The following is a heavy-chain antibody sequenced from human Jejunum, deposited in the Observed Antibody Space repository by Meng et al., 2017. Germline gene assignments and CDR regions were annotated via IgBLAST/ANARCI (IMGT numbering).Heavy chain of an antibody. CDR3: ARIRAPTTGDALDL. CDR1: GFIFSNYR. V-gene: IGHV3-30*04. CDR2: ISPDGSDQ. D-gene: IGHD1-1*01. J-gene: IGHJ3*01. Sequence: GGSLRLSCAASGFIFSNYRMHWVRQAPGKGLEWVAIISPDGSDQYFADSVKGRFTLSRDNSKNSLYLQMNSLRAENTAVYYCARIRAPTTGDALDLWGQGTMVTVSS.